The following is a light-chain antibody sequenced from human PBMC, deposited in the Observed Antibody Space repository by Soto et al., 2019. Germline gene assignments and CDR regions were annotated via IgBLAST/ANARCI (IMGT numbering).Light chain of an antibody. J-gene: IGKJ2*01. CDR2: DAS. CDR1: QSLSSW. Sequence: DIQMTQSPSTLSASVGDRVTITCRASQSLSSWLAWYQQKPGKAPKLLIYDASSLESGVPRRFSGSGSATEFTLTISNLQPEDFETYYCQQYNSYSSFGQGTKLEIK. V-gene: IGKV1-5*01. CDR3: QQYNSYSS.